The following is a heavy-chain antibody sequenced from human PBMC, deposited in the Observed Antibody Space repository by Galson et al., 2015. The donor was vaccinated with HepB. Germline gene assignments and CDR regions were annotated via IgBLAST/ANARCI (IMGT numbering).Heavy chain of an antibody. D-gene: IGHD1-14*01. Sequence: ETLSLTCAVSGDSISSHNWWSWVRQAPGKGLEWIGEIYYSKSTNYNPSLKTRVTISVDKSKNHFSLRLSSVTAADTAVYYCARSARPPPGSHPANRYYYYYGMDVWGQGTTVTVSS. CDR3: ARSARPPPGSHPANRYYYYYGMDV. CDR1: GDSISSHNW. CDR2: IYYSKST. V-gene: IGHV4-4*02. J-gene: IGHJ6*02.